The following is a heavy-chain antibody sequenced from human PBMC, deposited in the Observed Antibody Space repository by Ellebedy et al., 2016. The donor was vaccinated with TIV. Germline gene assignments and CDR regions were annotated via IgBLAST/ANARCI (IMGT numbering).Heavy chain of an antibody. Sequence: ASVKVSXKVSGYTLTELSMHWVRQAPGKGLEWMGGFDPEDGETIYAQKFQGRVTMTEDTSTDTAYMELSSLRSEDTAVYYCATYAQYSSGLRAFDIWGQGTMVTVSS. CDR3: ATYAQYSSGLRAFDI. J-gene: IGHJ3*02. CDR1: GYTLTELS. V-gene: IGHV1-24*01. CDR2: FDPEDGET. D-gene: IGHD6-19*01.